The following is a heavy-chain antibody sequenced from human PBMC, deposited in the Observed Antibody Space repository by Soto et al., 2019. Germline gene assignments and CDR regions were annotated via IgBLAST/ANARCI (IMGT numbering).Heavy chain of an antibody. CDR1: GFTFSSYG. J-gene: IGHJ4*02. CDR3: AKLRDFVVLPAGILDY. V-gene: IGHV3-23*01. D-gene: IGHD2-8*01. CDR2: ISGGGDTT. Sequence: GGSLRLSCAASGFTFSSYGISWIRLSPGKGLEWVSVISGGGDTTYYTPSVKGRFTISRDDFRNTLYLQMNSLRTGDTAIYYCAKLRDFVVLPAGILDYWGPGTLVTVSS.